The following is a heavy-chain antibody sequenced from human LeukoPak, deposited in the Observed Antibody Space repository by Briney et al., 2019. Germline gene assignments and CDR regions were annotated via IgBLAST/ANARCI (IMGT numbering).Heavy chain of an antibody. Sequence: SETLSLTCAVYGGSFSGYYWGWIRQPPGKGLEWIGSIYHSGSTYYNPSLKSRVTISVDTSKNQFSLKLSSVTAADTAVYYCARDQATVVVAATTWFDPWGQGTLVTVSS. CDR1: GGSFSGYY. CDR3: ARDQATVVVAATTWFDP. V-gene: IGHV4-38-2*02. CDR2: IYHSGST. D-gene: IGHD2-15*01. J-gene: IGHJ5*02.